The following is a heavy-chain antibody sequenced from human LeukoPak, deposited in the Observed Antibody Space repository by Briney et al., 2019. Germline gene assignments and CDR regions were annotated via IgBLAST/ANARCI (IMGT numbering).Heavy chain of an antibody. D-gene: IGHD3-10*01. Sequence: SETLSLTCTVSGGSISNYYWSWIRQPPGKGLEWIGYIYYSGSTNYNPSLKSRVTISVDTSKNQFSLKLTSVTAADTAVYYCARATRGVTPPRRRYAFDIWGQGTMVTVSS. CDR2: IYYSGST. CDR3: ARATRGVTPPRRRYAFDI. V-gene: IGHV4-59*01. J-gene: IGHJ3*02. CDR1: GGSISNYY.